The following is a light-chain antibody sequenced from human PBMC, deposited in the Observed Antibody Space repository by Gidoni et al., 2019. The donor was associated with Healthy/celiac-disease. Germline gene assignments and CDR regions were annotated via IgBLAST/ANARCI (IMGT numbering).Light chain of an antibody. CDR1: QSISSW. V-gene: IGKV1-5*03. CDR2: KAY. CDR3: QQYNSYSWT. Sequence: DIQMTQSPSNLSASVGDRVTITCRASQSISSWFAWYQQKPGKAPKLQIYKAYSLESGVPSRFSGSGSGTEFTLTISSLQPDDFATYYCQQYNSYSWTFGQGTKVEIK. J-gene: IGKJ1*01.